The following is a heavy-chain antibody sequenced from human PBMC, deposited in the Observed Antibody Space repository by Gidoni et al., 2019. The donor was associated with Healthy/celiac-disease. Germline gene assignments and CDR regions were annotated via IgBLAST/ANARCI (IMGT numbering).Heavy chain of an antibody. CDR2: IYSGGST. J-gene: IGHJ4*02. Sequence: EVQLVESGGGLIQPGGSLRLSCAASGFTVRSNYMRWVRQAPGKGLEWVSVIYSGGSTYYADSVKGRFTISRDNSKNTLYLQMNSLRAEDTAVYYCARTPLLRYFDWWGQGTLVTVSS. D-gene: IGHD3-9*01. V-gene: IGHV3-53*01. CDR1: GFTVRSNY. CDR3: ARTPLLRYFDW.